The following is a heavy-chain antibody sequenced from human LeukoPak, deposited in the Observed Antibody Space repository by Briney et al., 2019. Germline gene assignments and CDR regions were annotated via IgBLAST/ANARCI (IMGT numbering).Heavy chain of an antibody. D-gene: IGHD3-10*01. CDR1: GFTFSSYA. V-gene: IGHV3-23*01. J-gene: IGHJ4*02. Sequence: PGGSLRLSCAASGFTFSSYAMSWVRQAPGKGLEWVSAISGSGGSTYYADSVKGRFTISRDNSKNTLYLQMNSLRAEDTAVYYCAKAPTMVRGVTLDYWGQGTLVTVSS. CDR3: AKAPTMVRGVTLDY. CDR2: ISGSGGST.